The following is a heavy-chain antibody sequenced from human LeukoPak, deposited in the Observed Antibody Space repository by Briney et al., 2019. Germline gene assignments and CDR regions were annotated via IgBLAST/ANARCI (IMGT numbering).Heavy chain of an antibody. Sequence: GGSLRLSCAASGFTFRNYWMSWVRQAPGKGPEWVANIKEDGSATYYVDSVKGRFTISRDNAKKSLYLQMNSLRAEDTAVYYCARDSPGYLAYDPWGQGTLVTVSS. V-gene: IGHV3-7*04. CDR1: GFTFRNYW. CDR2: IKEDGSAT. D-gene: IGHD1-1*01. CDR3: ARDSPGYLAYDP. J-gene: IGHJ5*02.